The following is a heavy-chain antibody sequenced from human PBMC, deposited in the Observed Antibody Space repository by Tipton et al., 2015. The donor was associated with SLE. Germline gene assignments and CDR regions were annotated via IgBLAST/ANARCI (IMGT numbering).Heavy chain of an antibody. J-gene: IGHJ3*01. CDR2: IRHDASKT. CDR3: VKDGWELLADAFDV. CDR1: GITFSIYG. D-gene: IGHD4-23*01. V-gene: IGHV3-30*02. Sequence: SGITFSIYGMHWVRQAPGKGLEWVAFIRHDASKTYYADSVKGRFTISRDNSKNTLFLQLNSLRVDDTAIYYCVKDGWELLADAFDVWGQGTLVTVSS.